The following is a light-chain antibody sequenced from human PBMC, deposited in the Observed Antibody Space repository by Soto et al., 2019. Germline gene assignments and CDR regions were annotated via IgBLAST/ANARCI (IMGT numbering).Light chain of an antibody. V-gene: IGKV1-8*01. CDR2: AAS. CDR3: QQYYSYPHT. Sequence: AIRMTRSPSSFSASTGDRVTITCRASQGISSYLAWYQQKPGKAPKLLIYAASTLQGGVPSRFSGSGSGTDFTLTISCLQSEDFATYYCQQYYSYPHTFGQGTKLEIK. CDR1: QGISSY. J-gene: IGKJ2*01.